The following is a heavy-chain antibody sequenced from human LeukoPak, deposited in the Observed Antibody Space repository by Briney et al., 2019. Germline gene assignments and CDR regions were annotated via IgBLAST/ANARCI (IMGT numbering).Heavy chain of an antibody. Sequence: SETLSLTCTVSGGSISSYYWSWIRQPPGKGLEWIGYIYYSGSTNYNPSLKSRVTISVDTSKNQFSLKLSSVTAADTAVYYCARIGRWPDLSHFDYWGQGTLVTVSS. J-gene: IGHJ4*02. CDR1: GGSISSYY. D-gene: IGHD5-24*01. V-gene: IGHV4-59*13. CDR3: ARIGRWPDLSHFDY. CDR2: IYYSGST.